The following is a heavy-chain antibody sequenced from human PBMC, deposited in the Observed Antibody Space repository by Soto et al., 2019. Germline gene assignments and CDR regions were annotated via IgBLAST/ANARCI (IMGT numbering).Heavy chain of an antibody. V-gene: IGHV3-23*01. Sequence: GGSLRLSCAASGFTFSSYAMSWVRQAPGKGLEWVSAISGSGGSTYYADSVKGRFTISRDNSKNTLYLQMNSLRAEDPPLYSSAKEGGPEGIGGSDYWGQGTLVTVSS. CDR2: ISGSGGST. D-gene: IGHD3-10*01. CDR3: AKEGGPEGIGGSDY. CDR1: GFTFSSYA. J-gene: IGHJ4*02.